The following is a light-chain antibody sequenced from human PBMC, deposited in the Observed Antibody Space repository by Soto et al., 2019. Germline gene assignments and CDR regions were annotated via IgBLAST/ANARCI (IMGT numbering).Light chain of an antibody. Sequence: EIVLTQSPATLSLSPGERATLSCRASQSVSSYLAWYQQKPGQAPRLLIYDASNRATGIPARFSGSGSGTDFTLTISSLEPEYFAVYYCQQRSNWPPITFGGGIKVDIK. J-gene: IGKJ4*01. CDR1: QSVSSY. CDR3: QQRSNWPPIT. V-gene: IGKV3-11*01. CDR2: DAS.